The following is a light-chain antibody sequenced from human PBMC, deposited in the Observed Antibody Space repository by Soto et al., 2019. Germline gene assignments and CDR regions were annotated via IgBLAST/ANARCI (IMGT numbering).Light chain of an antibody. J-gene: IGKJ1*01. CDR2: DAS. Sequence: EMAMTQSPATLSLSPGARATISCLTSQSVSSYLAWYQQKPGQAPRLLIYDASNRATGIPARFSGSGSGTDFTLTISSLEPEDFAVYYCQQYNKWPQTFGQGTKVDI. V-gene: IGKV3-11*01. CDR3: QQYNKWPQT. CDR1: QSVSSY.